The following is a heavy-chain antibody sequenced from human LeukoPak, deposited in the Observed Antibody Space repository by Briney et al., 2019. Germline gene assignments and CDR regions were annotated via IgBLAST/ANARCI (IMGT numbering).Heavy chain of an antibody. CDR3: ARGRRDGYNRFDY. D-gene: IGHD5-24*01. V-gene: IGHV3-30*02. Sequence: PGGSLRLSCAASGFTFSSYGMHWVRQAPGKGLEWVAFIRYDGSNKYYADSVKGRFTISRDNSKNTLYLQMNSLRSDDTAVYYCARGRRDGYNRFDYWGQGTLVTVSS. CDR2: IRYDGSNK. J-gene: IGHJ4*02. CDR1: GFTFSSYG.